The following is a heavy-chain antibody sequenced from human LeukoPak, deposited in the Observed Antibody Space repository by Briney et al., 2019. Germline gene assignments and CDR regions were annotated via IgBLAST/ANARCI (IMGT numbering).Heavy chain of an antibody. V-gene: IGHV3-21*01. CDR1: GFTFSSYS. J-gene: IGHJ6*04. CDR2: ISSSSSYI. CDR3: ARDLPQYCSGGSCYAGMDV. D-gene: IGHD2-15*01. Sequence: GGSLRLSCAASGFTFSSYSMNWVRQAPGKGLEWVSSISSSSSYIYYADSVKGRFTISRDNAKKLLYLQMNRLRDEDTAVYYCARDLPQYCSGGSCYAGMDVWGKGTTVTVSS.